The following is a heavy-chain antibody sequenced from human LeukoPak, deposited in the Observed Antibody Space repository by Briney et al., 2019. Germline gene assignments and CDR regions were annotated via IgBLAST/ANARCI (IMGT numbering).Heavy chain of an antibody. CDR3: ARHAAIRNYVGSLDS. CDR2: SAIT. J-gene: IGHJ1*01. V-gene: IGHV4-39*01. Sequence: SAITYYTPSLKSRVNISVDTSKNQFSLKVDSLTAADTSVYFCARHAAIRNYVGSLDSWGQGTLVTVSS. D-gene: IGHD4-11*01.